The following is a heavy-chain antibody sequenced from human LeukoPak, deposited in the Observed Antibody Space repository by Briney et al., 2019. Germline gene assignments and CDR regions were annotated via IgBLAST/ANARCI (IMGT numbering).Heavy chain of an antibody. CDR3: ARDTHEAFDI. V-gene: IGHV1-46*01. CDR1: GYTFTNYY. CDR2: INPSGGST. J-gene: IGHJ3*02. Sequence: ASVKVSCKASGYTFTNYYIHWVRQAPGQGLEWMGIINPSGGSTNYAQKFQGRVTMTRDTSTSTAYMELRSLRSDDTAVYYCARDTHEAFDIWGQGTMVTVSS.